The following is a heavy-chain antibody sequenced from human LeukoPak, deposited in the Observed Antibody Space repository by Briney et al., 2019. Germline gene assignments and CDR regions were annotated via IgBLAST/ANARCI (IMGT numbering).Heavy chain of an antibody. Sequence: SETLSLTCTVSGASVSSGSYYWSWIRQPPGKGLEWIGYIYYSGSTNYNPSLKSRVTISVDTSKNQFSLKLSSVTAADTAVYYCASGYSYGYYYYGMDVWGQGTTVTVSS. J-gene: IGHJ6*02. V-gene: IGHV4-61*01. CDR2: IYYSGST. CDR3: ASGYSYGYYYYGMDV. D-gene: IGHD5-18*01. CDR1: GASVSSGSYY.